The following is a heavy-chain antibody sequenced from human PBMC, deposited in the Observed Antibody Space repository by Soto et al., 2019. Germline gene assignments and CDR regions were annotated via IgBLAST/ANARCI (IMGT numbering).Heavy chain of an antibody. CDR2: ISYDGSNK. V-gene: IGHV3-30*18. J-gene: IGHJ6*02. CDR1: GFTFSSYG. D-gene: IGHD2-15*01. Sequence: QVQLVESGGGVVQPGRSLRLSCAASGFTFSSYGMHWVRQAPGKGLEWVAVISYDGSNKYYADSVKGRFTISRDNSKNTLYLQMNSLRVEDTVVYYCAKDGGRYYYYGMDVWGQGTTVTVSS. CDR3: AKDGGRYYYYGMDV.